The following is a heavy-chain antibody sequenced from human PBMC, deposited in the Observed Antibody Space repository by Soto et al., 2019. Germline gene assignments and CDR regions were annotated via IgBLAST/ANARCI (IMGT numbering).Heavy chain of an antibody. D-gene: IGHD3-22*01. Sequence: QVQLVQSRAEVKKPGASVKVSCKASGYTFTSYYMHWVRQAPGQGLEWTGIINPSGGSTSYAQKFQGRVTMTRDTSTSTVYMELSSLRSEDTAVYYCARDRDSSGYYRYYFDYWGQGTLVTVSS. V-gene: IGHV1-46*01. CDR3: ARDRDSSGYYRYYFDY. CDR2: INPSGGST. J-gene: IGHJ4*02. CDR1: GYTFTSYY.